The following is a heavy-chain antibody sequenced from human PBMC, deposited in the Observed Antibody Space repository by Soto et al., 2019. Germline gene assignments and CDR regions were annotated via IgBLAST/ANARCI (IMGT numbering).Heavy chain of an antibody. V-gene: IGHV3-23*01. CDR3: ARGGDDSRSWNPYYFDY. Sequence: GGSLRLSCAASGFTFSTYAMTWVRQAPGKGLEWVSRIKSSGGSATYADSVKGRFTISRDNAKNALYLQMNSLRAEDTAVYYCARGGDDSRSWNPYYFDYWGQGTLVTVSS. CDR2: IKSSGGSA. CDR1: GFTFSTYA. D-gene: IGHD6-13*01. J-gene: IGHJ4*02.